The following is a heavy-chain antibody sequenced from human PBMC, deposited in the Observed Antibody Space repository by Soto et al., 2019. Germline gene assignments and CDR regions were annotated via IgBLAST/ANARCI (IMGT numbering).Heavy chain of an antibody. D-gene: IGHD3-9*01. V-gene: IGHV4-59*11. CDR2: IYYSGT. CDR3: ARDKGGRYFDS. J-gene: IGHJ4*02. Sequence: QVQLQESGPGLVKPSETLSLTCTVSGGSISSHYWSWIRQPPGKGLEWIGHIYYSGTNDNTSLKSRLTISSDTSKNQFSLKLRSVTAADTALYYCARDKGGRYFDSWGQGTLVTVSS. CDR1: GGSISSHY.